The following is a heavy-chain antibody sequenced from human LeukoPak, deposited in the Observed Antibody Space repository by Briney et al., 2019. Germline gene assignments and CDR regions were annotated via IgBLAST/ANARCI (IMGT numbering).Heavy chain of an antibody. V-gene: IGHV4-34*01. J-gene: IGHJ4*02. CDR1: GGSFSGYY. Sequence: SETLSLTCAVYGGSFSGYYWSWIRQPPGKGLEWIGEINHSGSTNYNPSLKSRVTISVDTSKNQFSLKLSSVTAADTAVYYCARGSKPTYYDFWSGYSINYWGQGTLVTVSS. CDR3: ARGSKPTYYDFWSGYSINY. CDR2: INHSGST. D-gene: IGHD3-3*01.